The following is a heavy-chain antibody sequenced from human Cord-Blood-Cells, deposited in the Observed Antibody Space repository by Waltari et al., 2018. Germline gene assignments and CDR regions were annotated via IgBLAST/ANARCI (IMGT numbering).Heavy chain of an antibody. V-gene: IGHV3-30*18. CDR2: ISYDGSNK. J-gene: IGHJ4*02. Sequence: QVQLVESGGGVVQPGRSLRLSCAASGFTFSSYGMHWVRQAPGKGLEWVAFISYDGSNKYYADSVKGRFTISRDNSKNTLYLQMNSLRAEDTAVYYCAKDALDYWGQGTLVTVSS. CDR1: GFTFSSYG. CDR3: AKDALDY.